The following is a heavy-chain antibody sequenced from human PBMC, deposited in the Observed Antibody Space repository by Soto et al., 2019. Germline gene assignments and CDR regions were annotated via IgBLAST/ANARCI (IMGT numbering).Heavy chain of an antibody. CDR1: GGSFSGYY. D-gene: IGHD2-21*01. J-gene: IGHJ4*02. CDR3: ARGPSMRLMQFNRFFDY. Sequence: SETLSLTCAVYGGSFSGYYWSWIRQPPGKGLEWIGGINHSGSTNYNPSLKSRVTISVDTSKNQFSLKLSSVTAADTAVYYCARGPSMRLMQFNRFFDYWGQGTLVTVSS. V-gene: IGHV4-34*01. CDR2: INHSGST.